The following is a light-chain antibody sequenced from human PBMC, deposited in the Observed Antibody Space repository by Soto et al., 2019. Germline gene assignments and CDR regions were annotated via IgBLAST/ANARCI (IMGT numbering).Light chain of an antibody. CDR1: QSVSSNS. CDR3: QQYGSSPPT. V-gene: IGKV3-20*01. CDR2: DAS. Sequence: EIVLTQSPGTLSLSPGERATLSCRASQSVSSNSLAWYQQKPGQAPRLLIYDASSRATGTPDRFSGSGSGTDFTLTIIRLEPEDSSVYHCQQYGSSPPTVGQGTKVDIK. J-gene: IGKJ1*01.